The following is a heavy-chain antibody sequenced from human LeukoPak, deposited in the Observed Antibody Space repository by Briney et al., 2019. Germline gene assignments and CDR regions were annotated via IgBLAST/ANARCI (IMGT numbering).Heavy chain of an antibody. Sequence: GGSLRLSCAASRFRFSTFPMGWVRQAPGKGLEWVSGISAGGETTFYADSVRGRLTIPRDNSKNTLYLQMNSLRAEDTAVYYCAKSLLTTATXTGRXFD. J-gene: IGHJ3*01. CDR1: RFRFSTFP. CDR2: ISAGGETT. V-gene: IGHV3-23*01. CDR3: AKSLLTTATXTGRXFD. D-gene: IGHD4-11*01.